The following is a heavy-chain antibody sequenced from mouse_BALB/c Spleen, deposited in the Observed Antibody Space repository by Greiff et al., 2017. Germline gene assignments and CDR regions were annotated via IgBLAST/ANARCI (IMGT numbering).Heavy chain of an antibody. Sequence: DVHLVESGGGLVKPGGSLKLSCAASGFTFSSYAMSWVRQSPEKRLEWVAEISSGGSYTYYPDTVTGRFTISRDNAKNTLYLEMSSLRSEEPAMYYCARPRIYYGQAWFAYWGQGTLVTVSA. CDR3: ARPRIYYGQAWFAY. CDR2: ISSGGSYT. D-gene: IGHD2-1*01. V-gene: IGHV5-9-4*01. J-gene: IGHJ3*01. CDR1: GFTFSSYA.